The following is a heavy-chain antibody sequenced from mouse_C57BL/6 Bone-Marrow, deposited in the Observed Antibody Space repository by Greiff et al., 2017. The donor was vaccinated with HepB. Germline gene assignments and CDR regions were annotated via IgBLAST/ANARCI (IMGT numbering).Heavy chain of an antibody. CDR2: IWWNDNK. D-gene: IGHD1-1*01. Sequence: QVTLKVSGPGILQPSQTLSLTCSFSGFSLSTSGMGVGWIHQPSGNGLEWLAHIWWNDNKYYNTALKSRLTISKDTSNNQVFLKIASVDTADTATYYCARGFITTVVADYWGQGTTLTVSS. CDR3: ARGFITTVVADY. CDR1: GFSLSTSGMG. V-gene: IGHV8-11*01. J-gene: IGHJ2*01.